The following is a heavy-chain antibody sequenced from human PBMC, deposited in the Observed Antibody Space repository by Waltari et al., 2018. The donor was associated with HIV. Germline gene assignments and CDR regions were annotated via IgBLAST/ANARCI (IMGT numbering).Heavy chain of an antibody. CDR1: GGSFSGYY. D-gene: IGHD3-22*01. V-gene: IGHV4-34*01. CDR3: ARTSPVTYYYDSSGYYYGY. Sequence: QVQLQQWGAGLLKPSETLSLTCAVYGGSFSGYYWSWIRQPPGKGLEWIGEINHSGSTNSNPSLKSRVTISVDTSKNQFSLKLSSVTAADTAVYYCARTSPVTYYYDSSGYYYGYWGQGTLVTVSS. J-gene: IGHJ4*02. CDR2: INHSGST.